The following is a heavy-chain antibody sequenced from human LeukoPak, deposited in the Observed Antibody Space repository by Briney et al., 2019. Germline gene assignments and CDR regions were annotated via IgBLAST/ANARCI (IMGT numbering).Heavy chain of an antibody. Sequence: SVKVSCKASGGTFSSYAITWVRQAPGQGREWMGRIIPILGIANYAQKFRGRVTIIADKSTSTAYMELSSLRSEDTAVYYCARDLYSGHEGNAFDIWGQGTMVTVSS. CDR1: GGTFSSYA. J-gene: IGHJ3*02. V-gene: IGHV1-69*04. CDR3: ARDLYSGHEGNAFDI. D-gene: IGHD5-12*01. CDR2: IIPILGIA.